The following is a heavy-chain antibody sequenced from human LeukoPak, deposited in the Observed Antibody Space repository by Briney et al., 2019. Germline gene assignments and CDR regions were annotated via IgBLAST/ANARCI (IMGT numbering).Heavy chain of an antibody. D-gene: IGHD3-22*01. CDR2: IYYSGST. CDR1: GGSISSYY. CDR3: ARHGDYDSSGYPNKNFDY. J-gene: IGHJ4*02. V-gene: IGHV4-59*01. Sequence: SETLSLTCTVSGGSISSYYWSWIRQPPGKGLEWIGYIYYSGSTNYNPSLKSRVTISVDTSKNQFSLKLSSVTAADTAVYYCARHGDYDSSGYPNKNFDYWGQGTLVTVSS.